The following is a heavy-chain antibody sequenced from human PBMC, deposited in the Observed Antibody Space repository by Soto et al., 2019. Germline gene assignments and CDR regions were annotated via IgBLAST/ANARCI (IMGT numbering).Heavy chain of an antibody. CDR3: ARDSSYYYGSVLPPRGIDP. V-gene: IGHV6-1*01. CDR2: TYYRSKWYN. J-gene: IGHJ5*02. Sequence: PSQTLSLTCSISGDSVSSNSAAWNWIRQSPSRGLEWLGRTYYRSKWYNDYAVSVKSRITINPDTSKNQFSLQLNSVTPEDTAVYYCARDSSYYYGSVLPPRGIDPWGQGTLVTVSS. D-gene: IGHD3-10*01. CDR1: GDSVSSNSAA.